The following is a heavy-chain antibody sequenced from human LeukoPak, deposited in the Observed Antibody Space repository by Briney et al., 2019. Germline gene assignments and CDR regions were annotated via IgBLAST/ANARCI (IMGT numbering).Heavy chain of an antibody. V-gene: IGHV3-30*04. CDR2: ISYDGSNK. CDR3: GADILTGYYMAMDV. J-gene: IGHJ6*04. D-gene: IGHD3-9*01. Sequence: GGSLRLSCAASGFTFSSYAMHWVRQAPGKGLEWVAVISYDGSNKYYADSVKGRFTISRDNSKNTLYLQMNSLRAEDTAVYYCGADILTGYYMAMDVWGKGTTVTVSS. CDR1: GFTFSSYA.